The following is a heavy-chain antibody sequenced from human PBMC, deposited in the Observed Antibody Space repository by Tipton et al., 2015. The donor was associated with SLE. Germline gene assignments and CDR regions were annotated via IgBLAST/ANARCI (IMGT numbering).Heavy chain of an antibody. Sequence: SLRLSCAASGFTFSIYAMHWVRQAPGKGLEWVAVISYDGSNKYYADSVKGRFTISRDISKNTLYLQMNSLRAEDTAVFYCVREGLSGYEQGFDYWGQGTLVTVSS. CDR2: ISYDGSNK. D-gene: IGHD5-12*01. J-gene: IGHJ4*02. CDR1: GFTFSIYA. V-gene: IGHV3-30*04. CDR3: VREGLSGYEQGFDY.